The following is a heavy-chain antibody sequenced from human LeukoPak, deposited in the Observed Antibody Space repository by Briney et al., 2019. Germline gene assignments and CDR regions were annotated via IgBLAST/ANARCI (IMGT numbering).Heavy chain of an antibody. CDR2: INHSGST. V-gene: IGHV4-34*01. Sequence: SETLSLTCAVYGGSFSGYYWSWIRQPPGKGLEWSGEINHSGSTNYNPSLKSRVTISVDTSKNQFSLKLSSVTAADTAVYYCARHLAAAAFEYFQHWGQGTLVTVSS. CDR3: ARHLAAAAFEYFQH. CDR1: GGSFSGYY. J-gene: IGHJ1*01. D-gene: IGHD6-13*01.